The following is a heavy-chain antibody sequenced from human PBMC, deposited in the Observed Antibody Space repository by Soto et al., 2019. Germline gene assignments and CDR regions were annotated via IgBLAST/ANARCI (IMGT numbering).Heavy chain of an antibody. CDR1: GGSISSSSYY. J-gene: IGHJ1*01. CDR2: IYYSGST. V-gene: IGHV4-39*01. D-gene: IGHD2-21*01. Sequence: SATLSLTCTVSGGSISSSSYYWGWIRQPPGKGLEWIGIIYYSGSTYYNPSLKSRVTISVDTSKNQFFLKLSSVTAADTAVYYCARLILAYCGGDCYSVEYFQHWGQGTLVTVSS. CDR3: ARLILAYCGGDCYSVEYFQH.